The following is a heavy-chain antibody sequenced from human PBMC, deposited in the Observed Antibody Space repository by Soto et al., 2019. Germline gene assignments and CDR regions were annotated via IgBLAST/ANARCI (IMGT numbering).Heavy chain of an antibody. D-gene: IGHD3-10*01. Sequence: SVRVSCKASGGTFSSYAISWVRQAPGQGLEWMGGIIPIFGTANYAQKFQGRVTITADESTSTAYMELSSLRSEDTAVYYCANLYWSYYNEKTPLWGQGTLVTVSS. J-gene: IGHJ4*02. CDR3: ANLYWSYYNEKTPL. CDR1: GGTFSSYA. CDR2: IIPIFGTA. V-gene: IGHV1-69*13.